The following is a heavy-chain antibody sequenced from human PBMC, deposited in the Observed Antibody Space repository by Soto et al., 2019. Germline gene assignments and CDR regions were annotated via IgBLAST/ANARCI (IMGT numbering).Heavy chain of an antibody. V-gene: IGHV3-21*01. Sequence: GGSLRLSCAASTFTFSTYSMYWVRQAPGKGLEWVSSISSSSSSIYYADSLRGRFTISRDNAKNSLYLQMNSLRAEDTAMYYCAKDDGYDAATLDYWGQGTPVTVSS. J-gene: IGHJ4*02. D-gene: IGHD5-12*01. CDR3: AKDDGYDAATLDY. CDR2: ISSSSSSI. CDR1: TFTFSTYS.